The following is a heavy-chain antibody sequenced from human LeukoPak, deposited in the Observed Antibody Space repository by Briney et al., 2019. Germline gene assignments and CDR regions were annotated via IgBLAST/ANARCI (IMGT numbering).Heavy chain of an antibody. CDR2: ISGSGSTI. Sequence: GGSLRLSCAASGFTFRSYTMNWVRQAPGRGLEWVSYISGSGSTIYYADSVKGRFTISRDNAKNSMYLQMNSLRDEDTAVYYCARAYGAFDILGQGTMVTVSS. D-gene: IGHD2-8*01. CDR3: ARAYGAFDI. J-gene: IGHJ3*02. V-gene: IGHV3-48*02. CDR1: GFTFRSYT.